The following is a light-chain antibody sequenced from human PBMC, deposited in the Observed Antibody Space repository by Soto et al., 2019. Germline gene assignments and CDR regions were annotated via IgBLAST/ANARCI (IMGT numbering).Light chain of an antibody. CDR1: SSDVGGYNY. J-gene: IGLJ2*01. CDR3: SSYTSSSTLGVV. Sequence: SALTQPASVSGSPGQSITISCTGTSSDVGGYNYVSWYQQHPGKAPKLMIYDVSNRPSGVSNRFSGSKSGNTASLTISGLQAEDEADYYCSSYTSSSTLGVVFGGGTQLTVL. V-gene: IGLV2-14*01. CDR2: DVS.